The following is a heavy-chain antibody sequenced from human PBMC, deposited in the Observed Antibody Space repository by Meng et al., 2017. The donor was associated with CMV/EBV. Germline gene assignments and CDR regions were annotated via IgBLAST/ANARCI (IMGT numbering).Heavy chain of an antibody. V-gene: IGHV2-5*02. CDR1: WFSLSTSGVG. J-gene: IGHJ4*02. Sequence: QITLKESGPTLVKPTPTLSFTFSLPWFSLSTSGVGVGWIRQPPGKALEWLALIYWDDDKRYSPSLKSRLTITKDTSKNQVVLTMTNMDPVDTATYYCARGGLRGFDYWGQGTLVTVSS. D-gene: IGHD4-17*01. CDR2: IYWDDDK. CDR3: ARGGLRGFDY.